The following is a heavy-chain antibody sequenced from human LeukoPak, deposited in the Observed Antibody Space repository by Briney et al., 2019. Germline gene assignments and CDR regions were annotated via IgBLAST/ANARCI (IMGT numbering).Heavy chain of an antibody. J-gene: IGHJ4*02. CDR1: GFTFSSYA. Sequence: GGSLRLSCAASGFTFSSYAIHWVRQAPGKGLEWVAVISYDGSNEFYADSVKGRFTISRDNSKNTLYLQMNNLRAEDTAVYFCARHDSFIPYWGQGTMVTVTS. CDR2: ISYDGSNE. CDR3: ARHDSFIPY. V-gene: IGHV3-30*04. D-gene: IGHD3-16*02.